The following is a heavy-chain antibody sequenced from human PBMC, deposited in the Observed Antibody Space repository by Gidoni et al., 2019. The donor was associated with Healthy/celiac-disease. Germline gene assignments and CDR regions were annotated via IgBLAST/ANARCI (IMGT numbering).Heavy chain of an antibody. CDR2: ISSSSSYI. D-gene: IGHD1-26*01. CDR3: ARGGLARYYFDY. J-gene: IGHJ4*02. V-gene: IGHV3-21*01. Sequence: SISSSSSYIYYADSVKGRFTISRDNAKNSLYLQLNSLSAEDTAVCYCARGGLARYYFDYWGQGTLVTVSS.